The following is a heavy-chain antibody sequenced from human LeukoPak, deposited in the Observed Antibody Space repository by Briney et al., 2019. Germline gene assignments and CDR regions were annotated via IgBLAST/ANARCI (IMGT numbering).Heavy chain of an antibody. CDR2: LSDSGGGT. V-gene: IGHV3-23*01. D-gene: IGHD1-26*01. Sequence: GGSLRLSCAASGFSLRSYGMTWVRQAPGKGLEWVSTLSDSGGGTYYADSVKGRFTISRDNSRNTLYLQMHSLRVEDTAVYYCAKEGGVGAMLNDWGQGTLVTVSS. CDR3: AKEGGVGAMLND. CDR1: GFSLRSYG. J-gene: IGHJ4*02.